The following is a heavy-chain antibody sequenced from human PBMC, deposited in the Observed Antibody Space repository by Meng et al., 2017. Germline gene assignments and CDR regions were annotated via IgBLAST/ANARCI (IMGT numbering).Heavy chain of an antibody. CDR1: GFTFSSYS. J-gene: IGHJ3*02. CDR2: ISSSSSYI. CDR3: ARDNKVQQLVPDAFDI. Sequence: GESLKTSCAASGFTFSSYSMNWVRQAPGKGLEWVSSISSSSSYIYYADSVKGRFTISRDNAKNSLYPQMNSLRAEDTAVYYCARDNKVQQLVPDAFDIWGQGTMVTVSS. V-gene: IGHV3-21*01. D-gene: IGHD6-13*01.